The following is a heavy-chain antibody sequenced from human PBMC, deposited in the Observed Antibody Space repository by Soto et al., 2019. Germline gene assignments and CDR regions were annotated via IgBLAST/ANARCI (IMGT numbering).Heavy chain of an antibody. D-gene: IGHD6-13*01. V-gene: IGHV3-11*06. CDR1: RFTCRDYY. J-gene: IGHJ4*02. CDR2: IVSGSYYT. CDR3: ARLRASTWYLGGYLDY. Sequence: GGPPRLSCAASRFTCRDYYMAWIRHAPGKGLEWVSYIVSGSYYTNNADSLKGRFTISRDNAKNSLYLEMNSLRAEDTAVYYCARLRASTWYLGGYLDYWGLGTLVTVSS.